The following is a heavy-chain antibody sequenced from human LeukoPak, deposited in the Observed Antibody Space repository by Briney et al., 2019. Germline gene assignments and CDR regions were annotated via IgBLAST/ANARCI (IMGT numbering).Heavy chain of an antibody. CDR3: ARGGCSGGSCYQDWFDP. CDR1: GFTFSNYG. V-gene: IGHV3-33*01. D-gene: IGHD2-15*01. CDR2: VWYDGSNK. J-gene: IGHJ5*02. Sequence: GRSLRLSCAASGFTFSNYGMHWVRQAPGKGLEWVAVVWYDGSNKYYADSVKGRFTISRDNSKNTLDLQMNSLRAEDTAVYYCARGGCSGGSCYQDWFDPWGQGTLVTVSS.